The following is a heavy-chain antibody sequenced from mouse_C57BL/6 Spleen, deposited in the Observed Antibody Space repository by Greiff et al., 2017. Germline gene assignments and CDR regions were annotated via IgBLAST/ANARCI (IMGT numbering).Heavy chain of an antibody. J-gene: IGHJ4*01. CDR3: VREGKAMDY. D-gene: IGHD1-1*01. V-gene: IGHV1-64*01. CDR2: IHPNSGST. Sequence: QVQLQQPGAELVKPGASVKLSCKASGYTFTSYWMHWVTQRPGQGLEWIGMIHPNSGSTNYNEKFKSKATLTVDKSSSTAYMQLSRLTSEDAAVYYCVREGKAMDYWGQGTSVTVSS. CDR1: GYTFTSYW.